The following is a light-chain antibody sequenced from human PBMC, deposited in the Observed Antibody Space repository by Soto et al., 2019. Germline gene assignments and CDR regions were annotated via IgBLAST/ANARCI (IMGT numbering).Light chain of an antibody. V-gene: IGKV3-15*01. CDR3: QQYDRWPWT. CDR2: GAS. J-gene: IGKJ1*01. Sequence: EIVMTQSPATLSVSPGERVTLSCRASQSVSSNLAWYQQKPGQAPRLLFYGASTRATGIPARFSGSGSGTEFTLTISSLQFEDFAVYYCQQYDRWPWTFGQGTKVEIK. CDR1: QSVSSN.